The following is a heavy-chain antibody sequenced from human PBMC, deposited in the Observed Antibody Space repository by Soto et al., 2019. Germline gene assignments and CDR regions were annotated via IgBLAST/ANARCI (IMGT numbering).Heavy chain of an antibody. Sequence: GSTYYNPSLKSRVTISVDTSKNQFSLKLSSVTAADTAVYYCARKSIDPLAYCGGDFYSTPFDYCGKVTLVTVSS. V-gene: IGHV4-31*02. D-gene: IGHD2-21*02. CDR3: ARKSIDPLAYCGGDFYSTPFDY. CDR2: GST. J-gene: IGHJ4*02.